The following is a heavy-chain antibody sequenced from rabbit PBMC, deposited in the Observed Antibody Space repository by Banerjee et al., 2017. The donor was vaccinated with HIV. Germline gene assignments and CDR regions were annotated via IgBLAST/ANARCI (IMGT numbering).Heavy chain of an antibody. CDR1: GFSFSSSYY. CDR3: ARAGNDGSGGDL. D-gene: IGHD4-2*01. J-gene: IGHJ4*01. Sequence: QEQLVESGGGLVTLGGSLTLTCTASGFSFSSSYYMCWVRQAPGKGLEWIGCIKAGSSGSTYYASWAKGRFTISKTSSTTVTLQMTSLTAADTATYFCARAGNDGSGGDLWGPGTLVTVS. CDR2: IKAGSSGST. V-gene: IGHV1S45*01.